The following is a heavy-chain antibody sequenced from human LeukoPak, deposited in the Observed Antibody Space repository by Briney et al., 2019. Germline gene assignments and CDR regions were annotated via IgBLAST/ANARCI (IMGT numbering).Heavy chain of an antibody. J-gene: IGHJ4*02. CDR3: ARDNYPXXXXVITXXX. CDR2: IIPIFGTA. V-gene: IGHV1-69*05. D-gene: IGHD3-16*02. Sequence: ASVKVSCKASGGTFSSYAISWVRQAPGQGLEWMGRIIPIFGTANYAQKFQGRVTITTDESTSTAYMELSSLRSEDTAVYYCARDNYPXXXXVITXXXWGXGXLVTVSS. CDR1: GGTFSSYA.